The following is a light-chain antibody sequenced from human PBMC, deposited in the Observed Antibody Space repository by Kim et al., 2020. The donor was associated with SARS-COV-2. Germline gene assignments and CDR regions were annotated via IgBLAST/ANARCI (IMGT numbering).Light chain of an antibody. Sequence: SVSPGERATLSCRASQSVSSNVAWYQQKPGQAPRLLIYGASTRATGIPARFSGSGSGTEFTLTISSLQSEDFAVYYCQQYNNWLSFGGGTKVDIK. CDR1: QSVSSN. J-gene: IGKJ4*01. V-gene: IGKV3-15*01. CDR2: GAS. CDR3: QQYNNWLS.